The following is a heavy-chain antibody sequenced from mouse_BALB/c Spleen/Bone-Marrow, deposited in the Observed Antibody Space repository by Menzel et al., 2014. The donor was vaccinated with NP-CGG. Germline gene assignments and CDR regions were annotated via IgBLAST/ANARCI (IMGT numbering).Heavy chain of an antibody. CDR1: GFTFSNYG. CDR2: ISSGGTYT. V-gene: IGHV5-6*02. Sequence: EVMLVESGGDLVKPGGSLKLSCAASGFTFSNYGMSWVRQIPDKRLEWVATISSGGTYTFYPDSVKGRFTISRDNTKNTLTLQMTSLKSGDTAMYYCARRRDYDYFDYWGQGTTLTVSS. D-gene: IGHD2-4*01. J-gene: IGHJ2*01. CDR3: ARRRDYDYFDY.